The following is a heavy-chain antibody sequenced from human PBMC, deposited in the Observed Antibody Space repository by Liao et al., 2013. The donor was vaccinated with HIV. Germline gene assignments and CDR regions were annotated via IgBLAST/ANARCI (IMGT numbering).Heavy chain of an antibody. CDR2: IYSSGST. V-gene: IGHV4-4*07. Sequence: QLQLQESGPGLVKPSETLSLTCTVSGGSISSYYWSWIRQPAGKGLEWIGRIYSSGSTNYNPSLKSRVTMSVDTSKNQFSLRLTSVTAADTAVYYCARGIFCGGDCYSYYFDYWGQGSLVTVSS. CDR1: GGSISSYY. CDR3: ARGIFCGGDCYSYYFDY. D-gene: IGHD2-21*01. J-gene: IGHJ4*02.